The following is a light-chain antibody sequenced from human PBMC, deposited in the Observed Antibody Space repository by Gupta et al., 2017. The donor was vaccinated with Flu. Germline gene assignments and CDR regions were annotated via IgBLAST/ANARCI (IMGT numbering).Light chain of an antibody. CDR2: GNR. V-gene: IGLV1-40*01. J-gene: IGLJ1*01. Sequence: QSVLTPAPSVSGASGKRNTISYTWSSLNIGAGYDVHWYQQQPVTAPKFLMYGNRNRPSGVPDRFSGSKSGTSASLASTGLQAVGVADYYCQSYDIILTCSVFGTGTTVTVL. CDR1: SLNIGAGYD. CDR3: QSYDIILTCSV.